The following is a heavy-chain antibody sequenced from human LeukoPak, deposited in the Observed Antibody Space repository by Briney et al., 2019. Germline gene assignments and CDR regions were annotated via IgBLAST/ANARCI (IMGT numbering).Heavy chain of an antibody. CDR3: ARRVWRGYRFDS. Sequence: SETLSLTCTVSGGSISSYYWGWIRQPPGKGLEWIGSIYYSGSTYYNPSLKSRVTISVDTSQNQFSLKLSSVTAADTAVYYCARRVWRGYRFDSWGQGTLVTVSS. CDR1: GGSISSYY. J-gene: IGHJ4*02. V-gene: IGHV4-39*01. CDR2: IYYSGST. D-gene: IGHD1-1*01.